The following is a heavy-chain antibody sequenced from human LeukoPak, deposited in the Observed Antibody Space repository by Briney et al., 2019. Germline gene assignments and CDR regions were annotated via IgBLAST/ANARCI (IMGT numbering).Heavy chain of an antibody. CDR1: GGSISSGGYY. Sequence: SETLSLTCTVSGGSISSGGYYWSWIRQHPGKGLEWIGYIYYSGSTYYNPSLKSRVTISVDTSKNQFSLKLSSVTAADTAVYYCARAARLAFDIWGQGTMVTVSS. CDR2: IYYSGST. D-gene: IGHD2-21*02. J-gene: IGHJ3*02. CDR3: ARAARLAFDI. V-gene: IGHV4-31*03.